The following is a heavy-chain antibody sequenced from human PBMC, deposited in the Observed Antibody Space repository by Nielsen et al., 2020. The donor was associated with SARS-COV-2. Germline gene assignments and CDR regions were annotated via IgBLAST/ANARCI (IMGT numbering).Heavy chain of an antibody. J-gene: IGHJ5*02. V-gene: IGHV4-30-4*01. Sequence: WIRQPPGKGLEWIGYIYYSGTTYYNPSLESRLTISVDTSKNQFSLRLDSVTAADTAVYYCARDSMSGYSGYDRFDPWGQGTLVTVSS. D-gene: IGHD5-12*01. CDR2: IYYSGTT. CDR3: ARDSMSGYSGYDRFDP.